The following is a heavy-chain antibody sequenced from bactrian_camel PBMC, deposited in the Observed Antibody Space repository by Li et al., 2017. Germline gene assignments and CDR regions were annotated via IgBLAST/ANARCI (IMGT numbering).Heavy chain of an antibody. CDR1: GYTFSSYC. Sequence: HVQLVESGGGLVQPGGSLRLSCAVSGYTFSSYCMGWFRQAPGKEREGVACIAYDGDTTYADSVKGRFTISKGNTENTLYLQMNNLRPEDTAMYYCAADSAWHCTGCCNYWGKGTQVTVS. CDR3: AADSAWHCTGCCNY. CDR2: IAYDGDT. J-gene: IGHJ4*01. D-gene: IGHD7*01. V-gene: IGHV3S6*01.